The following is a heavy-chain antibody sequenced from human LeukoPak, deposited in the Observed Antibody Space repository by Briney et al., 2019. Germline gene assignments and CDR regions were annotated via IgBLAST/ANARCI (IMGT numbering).Heavy chain of an antibody. J-gene: IGHJ4*02. CDR3: ARLFENRYDSSTYYFDY. V-gene: IGHV4-34*01. Sequence: SSETLSLTCAVYGGSFSGYYWSWIRQPPGKGLEWIGEINHSGSTNYNPSLKCRVTISVDTSKNQFSLKLSSVTAADTAVYYCARLFENRYDSSTYYFDYWGQGTLVTVSS. CDR2: INHSGST. CDR1: GGSFSGYY. D-gene: IGHD3-22*01.